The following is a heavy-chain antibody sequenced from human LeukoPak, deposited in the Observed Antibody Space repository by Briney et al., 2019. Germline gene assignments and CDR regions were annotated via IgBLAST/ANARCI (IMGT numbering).Heavy chain of an antibody. CDR1: GYNFAAYW. D-gene: IGHD4-17*01. CDR2: IYPGDSDA. CDR3: ARSNDYVFDY. V-gene: IGHV5-51*01. J-gene: IGHJ4*02. Sequence: GESLRISCKASGYNFAAYWIGWVRQMPGKGLEWMGVIYPGDSDARYSPSFQGQVTISADMSISTAYLQWRSLKASDSAMNYCARSNDYVFDYWGQGTLVTVSS.